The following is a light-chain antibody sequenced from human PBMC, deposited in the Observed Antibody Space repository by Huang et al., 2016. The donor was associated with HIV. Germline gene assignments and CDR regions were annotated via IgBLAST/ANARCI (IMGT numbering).Light chain of an antibody. CDR3: QQYNNWPLT. V-gene: IGKV3-15*01. Sequence: EILMTQSPATLSVSPGERATLSCRASQSVSNNLAWIQQTPGQAPRLLIYDASTGVTGIPARFSGSGSGTEFTLTISSLQSEDFAVYYCQQYNNWPLTFGGGTKVEIK. CDR2: DAS. CDR1: QSVSNN. J-gene: IGKJ4*01.